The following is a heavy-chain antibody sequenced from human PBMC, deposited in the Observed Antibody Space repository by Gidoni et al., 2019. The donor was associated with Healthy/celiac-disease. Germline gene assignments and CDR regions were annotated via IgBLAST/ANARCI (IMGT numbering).Heavy chain of an antibody. CDR1: GFTFSSYG. D-gene: IGHD3-22*01. CDR3: AKGENYYDSSGYYPDDAFDI. CDR2: ISYDGSNK. Sequence: QVQLVESGGGVVQPGRSLRLSCAASGFTFSSYGMHWVRQAPGKGLEGVAVISYDGSNKYYADSVKGRFTISRDNSKNTLYLQMNSLRAEDTAVYYCAKGENYYDSSGYYPDDAFDIWGQGTMVTVSS. V-gene: IGHV3-30*18. J-gene: IGHJ3*02.